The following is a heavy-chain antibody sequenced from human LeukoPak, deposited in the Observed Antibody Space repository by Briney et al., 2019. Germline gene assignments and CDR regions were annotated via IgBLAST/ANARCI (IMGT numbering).Heavy chain of an antibody. CDR1: GGSINDRDW. J-gene: IGHJ4*02. V-gene: IGHV4-4*02. Sequence: SETLSLTCDVSGGSINDRDWWTWVRQPPGKGLEWLGEIQSSGRTNYNPSLKSRVTFSINKSQNQVFLNLGSVTAADTAVYYCARGFDIAATGTIDYWGQGTLVTVSS. CDR2: IQSSGRT. D-gene: IGHD6-13*01. CDR3: ARGFDIAATGTIDY.